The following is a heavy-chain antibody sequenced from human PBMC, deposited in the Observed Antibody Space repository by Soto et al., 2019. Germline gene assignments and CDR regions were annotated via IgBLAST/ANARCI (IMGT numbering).Heavy chain of an antibody. CDR1: EYTFIAFY. D-gene: IGHD2-2*01. V-gene: IGHV1-2*02. CDR3: GRGVDIVVEPADHDYSKMAV. Sequence: ASVKVSCKASEYTFIAFYIHWVRQAPGQGLEWMGWINPNSGGTSYAQKFQGRVTMTRDTSISTAYMDLSRLRSDDTAVYYCGRGVDIVVEPADHDYSKMAVWGQGTTVTVSS. J-gene: IGHJ6*02. CDR2: INPNSGGT.